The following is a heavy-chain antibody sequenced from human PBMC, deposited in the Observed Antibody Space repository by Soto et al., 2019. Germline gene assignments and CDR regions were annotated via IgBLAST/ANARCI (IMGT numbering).Heavy chain of an antibody. D-gene: IGHD3-3*01. J-gene: IGHJ6*02. CDR1: GYTFSTYG. V-gene: IGHV1-3*01. CDR3: ARATITIFGVVVHYYGMDV. Sequence: GHLVQSGAEVKKPGASVKVSCRASGYTFSTYGMHWVRQAPGQRPEWMGWINAGNGKKKYSENLQGRVTITTDKTASTGYMELRSLRSEDTAVYYCARATITIFGVVVHYYGMDVWGQGTAVIVS. CDR2: INAGNGKK.